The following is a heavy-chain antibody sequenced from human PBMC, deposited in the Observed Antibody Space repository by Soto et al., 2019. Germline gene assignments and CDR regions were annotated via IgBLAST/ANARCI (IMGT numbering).Heavy chain of an antibody. J-gene: IGHJ4*02. CDR3: GRVTDYYFDY. CDR1: GGSFSGYY. V-gene: IGHV4-34*01. CDR2: INHSGST. Sequence: QVQLQQWGAGLLKPSETLSLTCAVYGGSFSGYYWSWIRQPPGKGLEWIGEINHSGSTNSNPSLKSRVTISVDTSKNQFSLKMRSVTAADTAGYYCGRVTDYYFDYWGQGTLVTVAS.